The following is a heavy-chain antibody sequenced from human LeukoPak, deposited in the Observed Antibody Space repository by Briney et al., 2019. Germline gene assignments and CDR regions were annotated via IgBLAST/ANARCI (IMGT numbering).Heavy chain of an antibody. CDR3: AAEYSTVNYYYYGMDV. CDR2: INPSGGST. D-gene: IGHD6-6*01. V-gene: IGHV1-46*01. CDR1: GYTFTSYY. Sequence: ASVKVSCKASGYTFTSYYMHWVRQAPGQGLEWMGIINPSGGSTSYAQKFQGRVTMTRDTSTSTVYMELSSLRSEDTAVYYCAAEYSTVNYYYYGMDVWGQGTTVTVSS. J-gene: IGHJ6*02.